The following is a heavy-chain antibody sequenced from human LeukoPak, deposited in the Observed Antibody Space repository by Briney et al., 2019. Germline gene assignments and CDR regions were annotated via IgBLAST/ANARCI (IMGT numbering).Heavy chain of an antibody. CDR3: ARVVRIGWFDP. CDR2: INSDGSST. D-gene: IGHD3-10*01. CDR1: GFTFSSYW. J-gene: IGHJ5*02. V-gene: IGHV3-74*01. Sequence: GGSLRLSCAASGFTFSSYWLHWVRQAPGKGLVWVSRINSDGSSTSYADSVKGRFTISRDNAKNTLYLQMNSLRAEDTAVYYCARVVRIGWFDPWGQGTLVTVSS.